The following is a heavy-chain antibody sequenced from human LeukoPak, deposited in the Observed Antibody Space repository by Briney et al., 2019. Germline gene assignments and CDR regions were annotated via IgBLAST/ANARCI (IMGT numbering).Heavy chain of an antibody. Sequence: GGSLRLSCAASGFTFSSYSMNWVRQAPGKGLEWVSVIYSGGSTYYADSVKGRFTISRDNSKNTLYLQMNSLRAEDTAVYYCARGTDYPYYFDYWGQGTLVTVSS. V-gene: IGHV3-53*01. CDR3: ARGTDYPYYFDY. CDR2: IYSGGST. D-gene: IGHD4-11*01. CDR1: GFTFSSYS. J-gene: IGHJ4*02.